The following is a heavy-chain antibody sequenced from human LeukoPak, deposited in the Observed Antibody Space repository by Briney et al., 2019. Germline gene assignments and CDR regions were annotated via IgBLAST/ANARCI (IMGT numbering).Heavy chain of an antibody. CDR1: GYSISSGYY. CDR2: IYHSGTT. D-gene: IGHD2-2*01. Sequence: SETLSLTCAVSGYSISSGYYWGWFWQPPGKGLEWIGCIYHSGTTYYNPSLRSRVTISVDTSKTQFSLKLSSVTAADTAVYYCARQGGSSSPYYYYYMDVWGKGTTVTVSS. V-gene: IGHV4-38-2*01. J-gene: IGHJ6*03. CDR3: ARQGGSSSPYYYYYMDV.